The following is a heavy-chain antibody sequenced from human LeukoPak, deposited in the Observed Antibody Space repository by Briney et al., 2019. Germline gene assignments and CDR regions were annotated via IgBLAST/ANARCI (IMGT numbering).Heavy chain of an antibody. V-gene: IGHV3-23*01. Sequence: GGSLRLSCAASGFTFSSYAMTWVRQAPGKGLEWVSAISGSGGNTHYADSVKGRFTISRDNSKNTLYLQMNSLRAEDTAVYYCARDSLRSYYDFWSGHDAFDIWGQGTMVTVSS. CDR2: ISGSGGNT. CDR3: ARDSLRSYYDFWSGHDAFDI. D-gene: IGHD3-3*01. J-gene: IGHJ3*02. CDR1: GFTFSSYA.